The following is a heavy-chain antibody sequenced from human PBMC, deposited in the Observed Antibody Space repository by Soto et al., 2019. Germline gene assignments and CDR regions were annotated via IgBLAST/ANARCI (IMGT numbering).Heavy chain of an antibody. CDR2: ISTFNGKT. CDR3: ARLLTEGATFREDAFDL. D-gene: IGHD1-26*01. CDR1: RYTFTSHG. Sequence: QVRLVQSGGDVKTPGASVKVSCTTFRYTFTSHGIAWVRQAPGQGLEWMGWISTFNGKTDYAQKFQGRVTMTAATLTITVHMELRSLRSDDTAVYYCARLLTEGATFREDAFDLWGQGTKVTVSS. J-gene: IGHJ3*01. V-gene: IGHV1-18*01.